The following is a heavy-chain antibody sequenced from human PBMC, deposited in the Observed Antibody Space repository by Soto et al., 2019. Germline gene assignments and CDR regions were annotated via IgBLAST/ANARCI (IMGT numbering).Heavy chain of an antibody. J-gene: IGHJ5*02. CDR3: ARQGDYSNYLNWFDP. Sequence: PSETLSLTCTVSGGSISSSSYYWGWIRQPPGKGLEWIGSIYYSGSTYYNPSLKSRVTISVDTSKNQFSLKLSSVTAADTAVYYCARQGDYSNYLNWFDPWGQGTLVTVS. CDR1: GGSISSSSYY. V-gene: IGHV4-39*01. D-gene: IGHD4-4*01. CDR2: IYYSGST.